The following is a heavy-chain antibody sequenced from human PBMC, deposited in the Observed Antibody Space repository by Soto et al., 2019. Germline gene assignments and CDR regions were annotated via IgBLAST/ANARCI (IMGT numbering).Heavy chain of an antibody. D-gene: IGHD6-19*01. J-gene: IGHJ5*02. CDR3: ARHEKAVAGTGWFDP. CDR2: IYPGDSDT. Sequence: PGESLKISCKGPGYSFTIYWIGWVRQMPGKGLEWMGIIYPGDSDTRYSPSFQGQVTISADKSISTAYLQWSSLKASDTAMYYCARHEKAVAGTGWFDPWGQGTLVTVSS. V-gene: IGHV5-51*01. CDR1: GYSFTIYW.